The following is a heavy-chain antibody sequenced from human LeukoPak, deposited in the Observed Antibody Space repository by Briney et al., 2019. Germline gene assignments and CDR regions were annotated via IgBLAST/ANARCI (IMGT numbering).Heavy chain of an antibody. Sequence: PGGSLRLSCAASGFTFSSYAMHWVRQAPGKGLEWVAVISYDGSNKYYADSVKGRFTISRDNSKNTLYLQMNSLRAEDTAVYYCARVGCSGGSCPDYWGQGTLVTVSS. V-gene: IGHV3-30-3*01. CDR2: ISYDGSNK. J-gene: IGHJ4*02. CDR1: GFTFSSYA. D-gene: IGHD2-15*01. CDR3: ARVGCSGGSCPDY.